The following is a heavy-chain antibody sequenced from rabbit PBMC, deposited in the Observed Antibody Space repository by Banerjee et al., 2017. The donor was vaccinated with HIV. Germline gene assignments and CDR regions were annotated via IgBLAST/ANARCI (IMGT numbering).Heavy chain of an antibody. J-gene: IGHJ4*01. CDR3: ARDAVGNSGYDL. V-gene: IGHV1S40*01. CDR2: IYAGTGNT. Sequence: QSLEESGGDLVKPEGSLTLTCTASGFSFSSSGYMCWVRQAPGKGLEWIGCIYAGTGNTYYASWAKGRFTISKTSSTVDLKMTSLTAADTATYFCARDAVGNSGYDLWGPGTSSPS. D-gene: IGHD1-1*01. CDR1: GFSFSSSGY.